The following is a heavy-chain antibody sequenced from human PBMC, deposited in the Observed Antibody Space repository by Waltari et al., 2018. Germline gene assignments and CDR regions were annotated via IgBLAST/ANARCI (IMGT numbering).Heavy chain of an antibody. CDR2: ISAYNGNT. CDR1: GYTFTSYG. D-gene: IGHD3-22*01. V-gene: IGHV1-18*01. Sequence: QVQLVQSVACVKKPGASVTVSFQASGYTFTSYGTSWVRQAPGQGLEWMGWISAYNGNTNYAQKLQGRVTMTTDTSTSTAYMELRSLRSDDTAVYYCARALPASGYPRGGVDYWGQGTLVTVSS. J-gene: IGHJ4*02. CDR3: ARALPASGYPRGGVDY.